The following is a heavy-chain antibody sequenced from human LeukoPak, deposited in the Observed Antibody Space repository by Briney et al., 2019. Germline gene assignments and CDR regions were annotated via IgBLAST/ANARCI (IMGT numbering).Heavy chain of an antibody. CDR2: IYYSGST. CDR3: ARLSAQMTVMVSPFDF. CDR1: GGSISSYY. V-gene: IGHV4-59*04. J-gene: IGHJ4*02. D-gene: IGHD3-22*01. Sequence: PSETLSLTCTVSGGSISSYYWSWIRQPPGKGLEWIGYIYYSGSTYYNPSLKSRVSISVDTSKNEFSLRLTSVTAADTAVYYCARLSAQMTVMVSPFDFWGQGTLVAVSP.